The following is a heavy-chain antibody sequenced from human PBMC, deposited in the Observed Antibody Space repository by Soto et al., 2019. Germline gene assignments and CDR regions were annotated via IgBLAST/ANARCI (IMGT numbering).Heavy chain of an antibody. Sequence: VGSLRLSCAASGFTFSSYSMNWVRQAPGKGLEWVSSISSSSSYIYYADSVKGRFTISRDNAKNSLYLQMNSLRAEDTAVYYCARAPQWLSFDYWGQGTLVTVSS. CDR1: GFTFSSYS. D-gene: IGHD6-19*01. J-gene: IGHJ4*02. V-gene: IGHV3-21*01. CDR3: ARAPQWLSFDY. CDR2: ISSSSSYI.